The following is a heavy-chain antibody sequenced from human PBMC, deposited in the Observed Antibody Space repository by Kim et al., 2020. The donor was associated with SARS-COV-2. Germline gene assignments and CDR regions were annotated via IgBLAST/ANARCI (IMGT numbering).Heavy chain of an antibody. CDR2: IYYSGST. CDR3: ARDRLGYSYGSGYYYGMDV. Sequence: SETLSLTCTVSGGSISSYYWSWIRQPPGKGLEWIGYIYYSGSTNYNPSLKSRVTISVDTSKNQFSLKLSSVTAADTAVYYCARDRLGYSYGSGYYYGMDVWGQGTTVSVSS. J-gene: IGHJ6*02. CDR1: GGSISSYY. V-gene: IGHV4-59*01. D-gene: IGHD5-18*01.